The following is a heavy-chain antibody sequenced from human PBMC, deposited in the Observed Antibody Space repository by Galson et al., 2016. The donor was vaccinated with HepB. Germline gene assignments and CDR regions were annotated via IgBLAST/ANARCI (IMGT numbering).Heavy chain of an antibody. J-gene: IGHJ3*02. CDR1: GFTFSSFS. D-gene: IGHD3-22*01. CDR2: ISGGSSYI. V-gene: IGHV3-21*01. CDR3: ATIVVISNDDVFDM. Sequence: SLRLSCAASGFTFSSFSMNWVRQAPGKGLEWVSFISGGSSYIYYADSVKGRFTISRDNAKNALYLQMNSLRAEDTAVYYCATIVVISNDDVFDMWGQGAMVTVSS.